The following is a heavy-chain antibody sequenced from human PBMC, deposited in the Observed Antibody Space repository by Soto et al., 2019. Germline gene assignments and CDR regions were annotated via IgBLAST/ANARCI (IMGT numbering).Heavy chain of an antibody. D-gene: IGHD3-22*01. Sequence: SETLSLTCTVSGGSISGYYWSWIRQPPGKGLEWIAYIHYSGSTNYNPSLKSRVTISVDTSKNQFSLKLRSVTAADTAVYYFARARYDSSGYYYFDYWGQGTLVTVSS. CDR1: GGSISGYY. J-gene: IGHJ4*02. CDR2: IHYSGST. V-gene: IGHV4-59*01. CDR3: ARARYDSSGYYYFDY.